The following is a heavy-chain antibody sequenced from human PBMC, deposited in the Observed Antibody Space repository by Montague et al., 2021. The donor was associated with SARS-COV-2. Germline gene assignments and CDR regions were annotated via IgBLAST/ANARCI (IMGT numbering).Heavy chain of an antibody. D-gene: IGHD5-18*01. CDR1: GGSVSSSNW. CDR3: ARRGKNYGPFDY. J-gene: IGHJ4*02. V-gene: IGHV4-4*02. CDR2: MYHAGST. Sequence: TLSLTCAVSGGSVSSSNWWTWVRQPPGKGLEWIGEMYHAGSTNYNPSLTSRVAISIDKSKNQFSLTLRSVIAADTAVYYCARRGKNYGPFDYWGQGTPVSVSS.